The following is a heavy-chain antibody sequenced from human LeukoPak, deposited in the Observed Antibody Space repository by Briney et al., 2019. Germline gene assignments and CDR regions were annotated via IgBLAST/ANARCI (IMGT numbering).Heavy chain of an antibody. CDR3: ARAPGYCSSTSCYTGYYYGMDV. V-gene: IGHV1-18*01. CDR1: GYTFTSYG. Sequence: ASVKVSCKASGYTFTSYGISWVRQAPGQGLEWMGWISAYNGNTNYAQKLQGRVTMTTDTSTSTAYMELRSLRSDDTAVYYCARAPGYCSSTSCYTGYYYGMDVWGQGTTVTVSS. D-gene: IGHD2-2*02. J-gene: IGHJ6*02. CDR2: ISAYNGNT.